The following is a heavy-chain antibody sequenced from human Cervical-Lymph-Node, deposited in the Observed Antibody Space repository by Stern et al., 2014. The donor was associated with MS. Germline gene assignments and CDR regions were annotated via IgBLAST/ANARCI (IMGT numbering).Heavy chain of an antibody. Sequence: QVQLVQSGGGVVQPGRSLRLSCAASGFTFSDYGMHWVRQAPGKGLEWVAIGWYDGSIKYYPDSVKGRFTISRDNSKNTLYLQLNSLRAEDTAVFYCARGLYYLDSWGRGTLVTVSS. D-gene: IGHD2-2*01. CDR3: ARGLYYLDS. J-gene: IGHJ4*02. CDR2: GWYDGSIK. V-gene: IGHV3-33*01. CDR1: GFTFSDYG.